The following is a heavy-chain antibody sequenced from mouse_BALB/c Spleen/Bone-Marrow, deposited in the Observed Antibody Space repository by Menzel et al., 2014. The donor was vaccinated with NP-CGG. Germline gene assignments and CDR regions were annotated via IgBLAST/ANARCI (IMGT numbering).Heavy chain of an antibody. CDR1: GFSLTSYG. V-gene: IGHV2-9*02. CDR2: IWAGGST. Sequence: QVQLKQSGPGLVAPSQSLSLTCTVSGFSLTSYGVHWVRQPPGKGLEWLGVIWAGGSTNYNSALMSRLSISKDNSKSQVFLKMNSLQTDDTAMDYCARDGVYGSHYYAMDYWEQCTSVP. J-gene: IGHJ4*01. CDR3: ARDGVYGSHYYAMDY. D-gene: IGHD1-1*02.